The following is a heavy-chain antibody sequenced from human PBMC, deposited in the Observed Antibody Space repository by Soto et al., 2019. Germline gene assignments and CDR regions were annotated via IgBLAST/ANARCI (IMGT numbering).Heavy chain of an antibody. D-gene: IGHD2-15*01. V-gene: IGHV4-34*01. CDR2: INHSGST. Sequence: PSETLSLTCAVYGGSFSGYYWSWIRQPPGKGLEWIGEINHSGSTNYNPSLKSRVTISVDTSKNQFSLKLSSVTAADTAVYYCARGTGDIVVVVAAHFDYWGQGTLVTVSS. J-gene: IGHJ4*02. CDR3: ARGTGDIVVVVAAHFDY. CDR1: GGSFSGYY.